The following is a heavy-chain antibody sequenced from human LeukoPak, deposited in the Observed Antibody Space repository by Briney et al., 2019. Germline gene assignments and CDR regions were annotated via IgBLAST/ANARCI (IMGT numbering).Heavy chain of an antibody. CDR3: AKDIVARPLYYYYGMDV. Sequence: GRSLRLSCAASGFTFDDYAMHWVRQAPGKGLEWVSGISWNSGSIGYADPVKGRFTISRDNAKNSLYLQMNSLRAEDTALYYCAKDIVARPLYYYYGMDVWGQGTTVTVSS. CDR1: GFTFDDYA. D-gene: IGHD6-6*01. V-gene: IGHV3-9*01. CDR2: ISWNSGSI. J-gene: IGHJ6*02.